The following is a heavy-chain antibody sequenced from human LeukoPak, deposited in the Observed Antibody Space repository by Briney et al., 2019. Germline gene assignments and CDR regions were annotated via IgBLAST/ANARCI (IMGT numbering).Heavy chain of an antibody. D-gene: IGHD3-22*01. Sequence: GGSLRLSCAASGFTISSYWMNWVRQAPGKGLEWVANIKQDGSEKHYVDSVKGRFTISRDNAKNSLYLQMNTLRAEDTAAYYCAGAPYYYDGGRYSWGLNNWGQGTLVTVSS. J-gene: IGHJ4*02. CDR2: IKQDGSEK. CDR1: GFTISSYW. V-gene: IGHV3-7*04. CDR3: AGAPYYYDGGRYSWGLNN.